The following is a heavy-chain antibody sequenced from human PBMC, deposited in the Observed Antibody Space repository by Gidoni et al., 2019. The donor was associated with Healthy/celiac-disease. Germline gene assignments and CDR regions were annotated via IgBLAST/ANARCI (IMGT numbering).Heavy chain of an antibody. V-gene: IGHV3-21*01. J-gene: IGHJ5*02. CDR3: ARDGEAYCGGDCYSLNWFDP. CDR2: ISSSSSYI. Sequence: EVQLVESGGGVVKPGGSLRLSCAASGFTFSSYSMNWVRPAPGKGLEWVSSISSSSSYIYYADSVKGRFTISRDNAKNSLYLQMNSLRAEDTAVYYCARDGEAYCGGDCYSLNWFDPWGQGTLVTVSS. D-gene: IGHD2-21*02. CDR1: GFTFSSYS.